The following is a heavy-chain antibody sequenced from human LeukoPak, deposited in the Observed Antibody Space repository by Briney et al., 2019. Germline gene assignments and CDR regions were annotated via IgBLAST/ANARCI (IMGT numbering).Heavy chain of an antibody. CDR1: GFTFSIYS. CDR2: ISSTSIYT. V-gene: IGHV3-21*01. D-gene: IGHD6-13*01. CDR3: ARVAAGAEAHTLHYHYMDV. J-gene: IGHJ6*03. Sequence: GGSLRLSCAASGFTFSIYSMSWVRQAPGKGLEWVSSISSTSIYTYCADSVRGRFTISRDNAEKSLYLQINSLGVEDTAVYSCARVAAGAEAHTLHYHYMDVWGKGTTVTVSS.